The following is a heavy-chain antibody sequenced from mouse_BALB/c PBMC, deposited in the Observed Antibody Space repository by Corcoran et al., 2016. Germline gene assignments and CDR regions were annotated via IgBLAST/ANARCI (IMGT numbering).Heavy chain of an antibody. Sequence: QIQLVQSGPALMKPGETVKISCKASGYTFTNNGMNWVKQAPGKGLQWMGWINTYTGEPTYADDFKGRFAFSLETAASTAYLQLNNLKNEDTATYFCAREPLAMDYWGQGTSVTVSS. CDR3: AREPLAMDY. V-gene: IGHV9-3-1*01. CDR1: GYTFTNNG. J-gene: IGHJ4*01. CDR2: INTYTGEP.